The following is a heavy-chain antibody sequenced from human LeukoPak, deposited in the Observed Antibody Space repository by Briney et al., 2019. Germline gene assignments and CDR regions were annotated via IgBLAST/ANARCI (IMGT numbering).Heavy chain of an antibody. V-gene: IGHV3-7*01. J-gene: IGHJ6*02. Sequence: PGGSLRLSCAASEFTFNNYWMNWVRQAPGKGLEWVANIKQDGSEKYYVDSVKGRFTISRDNAKNPLYLQMNSLRAEDTAVYYCARGRGMDVWGQGTTVTVSS. CDR1: EFTFNNYW. CDR3: ARGRGMDV. CDR2: IKQDGSEK.